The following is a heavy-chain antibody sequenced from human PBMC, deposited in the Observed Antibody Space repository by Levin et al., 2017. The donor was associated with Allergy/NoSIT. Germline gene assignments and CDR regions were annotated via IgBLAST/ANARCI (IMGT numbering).Heavy chain of an antibody. CDR1: GFTFDDYT. V-gene: IGHV3-43*01. D-gene: IGHD2-2*02. CDR3: AKDTIPREARYFDS. J-gene: IGHJ4*02. CDR2: IDWDGTST. Sequence: GGSLRLSCAASGFTFDDYTMHWVRQVPGKGLEWVSLIDWDGTSTFYADSVKGRFTISRDNSKNILYLQMNSLRSEDTAFYYCAKDTIPREARYFDSWGQGTLVNVSS.